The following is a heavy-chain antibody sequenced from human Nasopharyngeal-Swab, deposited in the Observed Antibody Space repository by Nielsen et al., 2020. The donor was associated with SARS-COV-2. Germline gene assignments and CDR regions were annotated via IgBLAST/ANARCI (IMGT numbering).Heavy chain of an antibody. J-gene: IGHJ5*02. D-gene: IGHD5-24*01. CDR3: ARRKPSVVMATTGGWFDP. V-gene: IGHV5-51*01. Sequence: GESLKIYCKGSGYSFTNYWIGWVRQMPGKGLEWMGIIYPGDYDTRYGPSFQGQVTISADKSISTAYLQWSSLKASDTAMYYCARRKPSVVMATTGGWFDPWGQGTLVTVSS. CDR2: IYPGDYDT. CDR1: GYSFTNYW.